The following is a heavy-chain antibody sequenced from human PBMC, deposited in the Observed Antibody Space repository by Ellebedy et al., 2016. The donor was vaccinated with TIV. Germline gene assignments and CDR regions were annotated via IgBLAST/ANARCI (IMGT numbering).Heavy chain of an antibody. Sequence: AASVKVSCKTSGYNFITYGISWVRQAPGQGLEWMGWISAYTGDTDYAQTLQDRVTMTTDSSTGTAYMELRSLTTDDTAVYYCARVGGSGDYGETWFDPWGQGTLVTVSS. CDR2: ISAYTGDT. CDR3: ARVGGSGDYGETWFDP. D-gene: IGHD4-17*01. CDR1: GYNFITYG. J-gene: IGHJ5*02. V-gene: IGHV1-18*01.